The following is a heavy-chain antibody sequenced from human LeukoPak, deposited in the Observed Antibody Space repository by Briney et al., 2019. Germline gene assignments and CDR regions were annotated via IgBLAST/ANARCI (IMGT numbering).Heavy chain of an antibody. V-gene: IGHV3-23*01. J-gene: IGHJ4*02. CDR1: GFTFSSYA. D-gene: IGHD1-26*01. CDR2: ISGSGGST. Sequence: GGSLRLSCAASGFTFSSYAMSWVRQAPGKGLEWVSVISGSGGSTYYADSVKGRFTISRDNSKNTLYLQMNSLRAEDTAVYYCARVSGIYGNFCDHWGQGTLVTVSS. CDR3: ARVSGIYGNFCDH.